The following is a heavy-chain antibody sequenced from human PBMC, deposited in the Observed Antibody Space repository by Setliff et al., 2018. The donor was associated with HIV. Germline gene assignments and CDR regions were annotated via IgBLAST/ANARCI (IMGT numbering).Heavy chain of an antibody. Sequence: PSETLSLTCAVYGASFSGYYWSWVRQPPGKGLEWIGEVNHSGSSSYNPSLKSRVNILVDTSKNQFSLKLTSVTAADTAVYYCARVKMIAGTDYFDYWGQGTLVTVSS. V-gene: IGHV4-34*01. J-gene: IGHJ4*02. CDR3: ARVKMIAGTDYFDY. CDR2: VNHSGSS. CDR1: GASFSGYY. D-gene: IGHD3-22*01.